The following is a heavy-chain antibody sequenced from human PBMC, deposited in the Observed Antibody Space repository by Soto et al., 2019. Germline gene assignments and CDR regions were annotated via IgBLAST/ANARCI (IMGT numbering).Heavy chain of an antibody. CDR1: GFTFSGYA. Sequence: GGSLRLSCAASGFTFSGYAMTWVRQTPGKGLEWVSTIANHGGTTYYADSVKGRFTISRNNSKNTLYLQMNSLRAEDTAVYYCLMGYFFDYWGQGTLVTVSS. V-gene: IGHV3-23*01. D-gene: IGHD3-16*01. CDR3: LMGYFFDY. CDR2: IANHGGTT. J-gene: IGHJ4*02.